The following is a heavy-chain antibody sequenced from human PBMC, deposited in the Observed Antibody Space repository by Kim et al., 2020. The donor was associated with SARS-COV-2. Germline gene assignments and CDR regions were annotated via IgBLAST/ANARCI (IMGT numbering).Heavy chain of an antibody. D-gene: IGHD3-10*01. CDR1: GFTFSSRY. Sequence: GGSLRLSCAASGFTFSSRYMHWVRQAPGKGLVWVSRISSDESSTSYADSVKGRFTISRDNAKNTLYLQMNSLRAEDTAVYYCARGGGATSGSTRYYFYGMDVWGQGTTVTVSS. J-gene: IGHJ6*02. CDR3: ARGGGATSGSTRYYFYGMDV. V-gene: IGHV3-74*01. CDR2: ISSDESST.